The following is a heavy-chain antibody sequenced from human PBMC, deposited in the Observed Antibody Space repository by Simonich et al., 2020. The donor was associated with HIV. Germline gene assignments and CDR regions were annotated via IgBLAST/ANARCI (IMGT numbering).Heavy chain of an antibody. D-gene: IGHD6-13*01. CDR2: INHSGST. V-gene: IGHV4-34*01. Sequence: QVQLQQWGAGLLKPSETLSLTCAVYGGSFSGYYWGWIRQPPGKGLEWIGEINHSGSTHYNPTLKSRVTISVDTSKNQFSLKLSSVTAADTAVYYCARLTAGGLGEYFQHWGQGTLVTVSS. J-gene: IGHJ1*01. CDR3: ARLTAGGLGEYFQH. CDR1: GGSFSGYY.